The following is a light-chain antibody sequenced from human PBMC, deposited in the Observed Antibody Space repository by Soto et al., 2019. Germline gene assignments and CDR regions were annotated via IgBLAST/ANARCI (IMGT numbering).Light chain of an antibody. Sequence: DIQLTQSPSTLSSSVGDRVTITCRASQSISSWLAWYKQKPGKAPKLLIYKASTLKSGVPSRFRGSGSGTDFTLTISRLQPGEFEVYYCQQDGSSPWTFDQGTKVDIK. CDR1: QSISSW. V-gene: IGKV1-5*03. CDR3: QQDGSSPWT. CDR2: KAS. J-gene: IGKJ1*01.